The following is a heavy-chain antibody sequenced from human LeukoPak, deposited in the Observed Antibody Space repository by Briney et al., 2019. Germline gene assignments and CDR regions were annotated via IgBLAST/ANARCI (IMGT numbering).Heavy chain of an antibody. J-gene: IGHJ5*02. CDR3: ASRRYYYDSSGYWFDP. D-gene: IGHD3-22*01. V-gene: IGHV4-34*01. CDR2: INHSGST. CDR1: LDSFSGYS. Sequence: PSETLSLTCAVYLDSFSGYSWSWIRQPPGKGLEWIGEINHSGSTNYNPSLKSRVTISVDTSKNQFSLKLSSVTAADTAVYYCASRRYYYDSSGYWFDPWGQGTLVTVSS.